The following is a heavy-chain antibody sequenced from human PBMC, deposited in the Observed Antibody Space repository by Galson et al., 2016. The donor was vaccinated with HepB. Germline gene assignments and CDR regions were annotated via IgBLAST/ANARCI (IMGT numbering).Heavy chain of an antibody. D-gene: IGHD2-21*02. J-gene: IGHJ4*02. V-gene: IGHV3-30-3*01. CDR1: GFTFNRYA. CDR2: IPFDGSRE. Sequence: SLRLSCAASGFTFNRYAMHWVRQAPGKGLEWVAVIPFDGSREYYADSVKGRLTISRDNSRDILYLQIHSVRPEDTAVYYCARGEMKAVVVTAPLDHWGQGTLVTVSS. CDR3: ARGEMKAVVVTAPLDH.